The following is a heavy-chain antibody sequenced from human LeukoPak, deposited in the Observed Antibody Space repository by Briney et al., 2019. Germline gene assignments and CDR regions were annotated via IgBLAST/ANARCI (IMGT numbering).Heavy chain of an antibody. Sequence: SETLSLTCTVSGGSISSSSYYWGWIRQPPGTGLEWIGSIYYSGSTYYNPSLKSRVTISVDTSKNQFSLKLSSVTAPDTAVYYWARHPAGGGWDYFDYWGQGTLVTVSS. D-gene: IGHD1-26*01. CDR2: IYYSGST. CDR3: ARHPAGGGWDYFDY. V-gene: IGHV4-39*01. J-gene: IGHJ4*02. CDR1: GGSISSSSYY.